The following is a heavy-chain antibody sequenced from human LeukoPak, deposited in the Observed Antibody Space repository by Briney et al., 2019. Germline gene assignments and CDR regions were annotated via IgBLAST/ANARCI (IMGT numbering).Heavy chain of an antibody. V-gene: IGHV4-59*08. CDR3: ARMIVATIRIGVYFYLGMDV. CDR1: GASTSSSF. CDR2: INYRGET. J-gene: IGHJ6*02. Sequence: SETLSLTCTVSGASTSSSFWSWIRQSPGKGLEWIGYINYRGETSQNPSLESRVSMSVDTSKNQISLQLTSVTAADTAVYYCARMIVATIRIGVYFYLGMDVWGQGTTVTVSS. D-gene: IGHD5-12*01.